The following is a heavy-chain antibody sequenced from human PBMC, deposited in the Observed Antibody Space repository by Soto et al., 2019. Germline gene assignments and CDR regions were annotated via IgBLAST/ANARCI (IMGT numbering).Heavy chain of an antibody. CDR1: GYTFTSYG. V-gene: IGHV1-18*01. Sequence: ASVKVSCKASGYTFTSYGISWVRQAPGQGLEWMGWISAYNGNTNYAQKLQGRVTMTTDTSTSTAYMELRSLRSDDTAVYYCARGAVADFYYYHMDVWGKGTTVTVSS. CDR2: ISAYNGNT. CDR3: ARGAVADFYYYHMDV. J-gene: IGHJ6*03. D-gene: IGHD6-19*01.